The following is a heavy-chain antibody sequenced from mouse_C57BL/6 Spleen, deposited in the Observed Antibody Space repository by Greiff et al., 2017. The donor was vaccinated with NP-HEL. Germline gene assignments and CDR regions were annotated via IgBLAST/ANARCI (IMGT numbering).Heavy chain of an antibody. D-gene: IGHD1-1*01. CDR3: ARGYYGSSYWYFDV. V-gene: IGHV1-80*01. CDR2: IYPGDGDT. Sequence: QVQLQQSGAELVKPGASVKISCKASGYAFSSYWMNWVKQRPGKGLEWIGQIYPGDGDTNYNGKFKGKATLTADKSSSIAYMQLSSLTSEDSAVYFCARGYYGSSYWYFDVWGTGTTVTVSS. CDR1: GYAFSSYW. J-gene: IGHJ1*03.